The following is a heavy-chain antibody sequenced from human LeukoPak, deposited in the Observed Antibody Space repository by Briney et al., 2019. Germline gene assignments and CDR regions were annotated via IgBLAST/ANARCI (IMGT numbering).Heavy chain of an antibody. Sequence: ASVKVSCKASGYTFTSYGISWVRQAPGQGLEWMGWISAYNGNTNYAQKLQGRVTMTTDTSTSTAYMELRSLRSDDTAVYYCARGAAAGTLFYYYYMHVWGKGTTVTVSS. D-gene: IGHD6-13*01. CDR1: GYTFTSYG. J-gene: IGHJ6*03. CDR3: ARGAAAGTLFYYYYMHV. V-gene: IGHV1-18*01. CDR2: ISAYNGNT.